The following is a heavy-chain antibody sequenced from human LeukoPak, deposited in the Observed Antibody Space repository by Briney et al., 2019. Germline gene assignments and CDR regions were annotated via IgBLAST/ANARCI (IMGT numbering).Heavy chain of an antibody. CDR1: GGSISSYY. CDR2: ICYSGST. CDR3: ARGDYGDYVWYFDL. D-gene: IGHD4-17*01. Sequence: SETLSLTCTVSGGSISSYYWSWIRQPPGKGLEWIGYICYSGSTNYNPSLTSRVTISVDTSKNQFSLKLSSVTAADTAVYYCARGDYGDYVWYFDLWGRGTLVTVSS. J-gene: IGHJ2*01. V-gene: IGHV4-59*01.